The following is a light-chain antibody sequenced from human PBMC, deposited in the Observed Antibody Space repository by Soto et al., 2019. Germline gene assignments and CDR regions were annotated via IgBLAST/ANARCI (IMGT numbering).Light chain of an antibody. Sequence: QSVLTQPASVSGSPGQSITISCTGTSSNIGGYNYVSWYQQHPGKAPKLMIYDVPNRPSGVSNRFSGSKSGNTASLTISGLQAEDEADYYCSSYTSSLTLVFGGGTKVTVL. V-gene: IGLV2-14*01. CDR3: SSYTSSLTLV. J-gene: IGLJ3*02. CDR2: DVP. CDR1: SSNIGGYNY.